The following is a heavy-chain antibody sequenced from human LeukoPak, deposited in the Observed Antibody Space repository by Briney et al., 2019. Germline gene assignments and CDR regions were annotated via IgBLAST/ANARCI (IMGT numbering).Heavy chain of an antibody. Sequence: GESLRLSCAAYGFTFDDYAMHWVRQAPGKGLEWVSLISGDGGSTYYADSVKGRFTIYRANSKNSLYMQMNSLRTEDTALYYCAKDMPGGQRITMVRAVMVGYYYYGMDVWGQGTTVTVSS. CDR2: ISGDGGST. CDR3: AKDMPGGQRITMVRAVMVGYYYYGMDV. J-gene: IGHJ6*02. D-gene: IGHD3-10*01. V-gene: IGHV3-43*02. CDR1: GFTFDDYA.